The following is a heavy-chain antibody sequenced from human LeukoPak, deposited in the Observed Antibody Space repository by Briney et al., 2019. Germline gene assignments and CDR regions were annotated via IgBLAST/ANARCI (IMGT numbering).Heavy chain of an antibody. J-gene: IGHJ5*02. CDR1: GYTFTGYY. Sequence: ASVKVSCKASGYTFTGYYMHWVRQAPGQGLEWMGWINPNSGGTNYAQKFQGRVTMTRDTSISAAYMELSRLRSDDTAVYYCAREKLESNSNWFDPWGQGTLVIVSS. V-gene: IGHV1-2*02. CDR3: AREKLESNSNWFDP. D-gene: IGHD1-1*01. CDR2: INPNSGGT.